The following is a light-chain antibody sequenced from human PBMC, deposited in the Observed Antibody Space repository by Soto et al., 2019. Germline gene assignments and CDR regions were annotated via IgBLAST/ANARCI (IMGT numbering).Light chain of an antibody. V-gene: IGLV2-8*01. CDR1: RSDVGAYNY. CDR2: EVT. CDR3: SSYAGSNNLP. J-gene: IGLJ3*02. Sequence: QSVLTQPPSASGSPGQSVTISFTGSRSDVGAYNYVSWYQQHPGKAPKLMIYEVTKRPSGVPDRFSGSKSGNTASLTVSGLQAEDEADYYCSSYAGSNNLPFGGGTKLTVL.